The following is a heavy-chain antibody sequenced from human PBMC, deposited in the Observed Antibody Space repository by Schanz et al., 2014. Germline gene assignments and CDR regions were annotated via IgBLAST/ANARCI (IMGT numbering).Heavy chain of an antibody. Sequence: EVQLLESGGGLVQPGGSLRLSCATSGFNFSDYAMCWVRQAPGKGLEWVSAISGGGGTTYYKDVVKGRFTISRDKSKSTIYLQMNSLRAEDTAVYYCAKDGPGGSGSYSADGGMDVWGQGTTVTVSS. CDR2: ISGGGGTT. CDR1: GFNFSDYA. D-gene: IGHD3-10*01. J-gene: IGHJ6*02. V-gene: IGHV3-23*01. CDR3: AKDGPGGSGSYSADGGMDV.